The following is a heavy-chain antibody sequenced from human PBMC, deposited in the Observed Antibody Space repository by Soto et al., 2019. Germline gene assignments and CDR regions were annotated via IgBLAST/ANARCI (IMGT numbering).Heavy chain of an antibody. J-gene: IGHJ4*02. Sequence: QVQLQESGPGLVTPSQTLSLSCTVSGDSISSGAYYWSWVRQFPGKGLEWIGYVHYSGNTFYTPSLKSRLSLSLDTSQNQFSLNPNSVTAADTAVYYCAASRKGGWTCDYWGQGTLVTVAS. CDR2: VHYSGNT. CDR3: AASRKGGWTCDY. V-gene: IGHV4-31*03. CDR1: GDSISSGAYY. D-gene: IGHD6-19*01.